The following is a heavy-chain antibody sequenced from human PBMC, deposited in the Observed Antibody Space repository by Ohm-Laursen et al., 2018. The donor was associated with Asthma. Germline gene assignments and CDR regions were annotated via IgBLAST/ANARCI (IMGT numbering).Heavy chain of an antibody. Sequence: SLRLSCTASGFTFSSYAMSWVRQAPGKGLEWVSAISGSGYNTHYPDSVKGRFTISRDNSKNTLYLQMNSLRAEDTAVYYCVRAHSGSYSYAFDIWGQGTVVTVSS. J-gene: IGHJ3*02. D-gene: IGHD1-26*01. CDR3: VRAHSGSYSYAFDI. CDR1: GFTFSSYA. CDR2: ISGSGYNT. V-gene: IGHV3-23*01.